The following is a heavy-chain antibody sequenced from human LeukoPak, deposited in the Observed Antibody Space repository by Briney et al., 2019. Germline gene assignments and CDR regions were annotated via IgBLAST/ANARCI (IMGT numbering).Heavy chain of an antibody. CDR3: AKVRWDNSGWYYLDS. CDR2: ISGSGGST. CDR1: QFTVSSAW. J-gene: IGHJ4*02. D-gene: IGHD6-19*01. V-gene: IGHV3-23*01. Sequence: PGGSLRLSCAASQFTVSSAWMSWVRQAPGKGLEWVSAISGSGGSTYYADSVKGRFTISRDNSKNTLYLQMNSLRAEDTAVYYCAKVRWDNSGWYYLDSWGQGTLVTVSS.